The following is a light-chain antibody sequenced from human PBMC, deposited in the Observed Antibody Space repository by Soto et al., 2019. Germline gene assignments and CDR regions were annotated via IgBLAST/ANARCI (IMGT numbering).Light chain of an antibody. Sequence: AIQLTQSPSSLSASVGDRVTMTCRASQGISSALAWYQQKPGKAPKLLIYDASSLESGVPSSFSGSGSGTDFTLTISSLQPEDFATYYCQQFKSYPITFGQGTRLEIK. CDR2: DAS. V-gene: IGKV1-13*02. J-gene: IGKJ5*01. CDR1: QGISSA. CDR3: QQFKSYPIT.